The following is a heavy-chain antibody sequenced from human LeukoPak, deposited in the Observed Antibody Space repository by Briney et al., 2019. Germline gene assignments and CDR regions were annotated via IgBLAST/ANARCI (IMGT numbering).Heavy chain of an antibody. Sequence: SETLSLTCTVSGGSISSYYWSWVRQPPGKGLEWIGYIYYSGSTNYDPSLKSRVTISVDTSKNQFSLKLSSVTAADTAVYYCARDSLDWFDPWGQGTLVTVSS. J-gene: IGHJ5*02. CDR2: IYYSGST. CDR3: ARDSLDWFDP. V-gene: IGHV4-59*01. CDR1: GGSISSYY.